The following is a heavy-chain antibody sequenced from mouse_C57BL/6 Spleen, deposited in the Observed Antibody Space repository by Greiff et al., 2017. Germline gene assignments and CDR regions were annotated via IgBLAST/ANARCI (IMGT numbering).Heavy chain of an antibody. CDR3: ARGVMATAH. V-gene: IGHV1-69*01. Sequence: VQLQQPGAELVMPGASVKLSCKASGYTFTSYWMHWVKQRPGQGLEWIGEIDPSDGYTNYNQKFKGKSTLTADTSSNTAYLQLSSLTSEDSAVYYCARGVMATAHWGQGTLVTVSA. J-gene: IGHJ3*01. D-gene: IGHD1-2*01. CDR1: GYTFTSYW. CDR2: IDPSDGYT.